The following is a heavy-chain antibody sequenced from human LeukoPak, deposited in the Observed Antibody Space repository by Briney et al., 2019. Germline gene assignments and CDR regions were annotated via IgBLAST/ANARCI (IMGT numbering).Heavy chain of an antibody. CDR1: GFTFSSYG. D-gene: IGHD3-16*01. J-gene: IGHJ4*02. CDR2: ISDFGGTT. V-gene: IGHV3-23*01. CDR3: ARFYPWGVDDF. Sequence: GGSLRLSCAASGFTFSSYGMTWVRQAPGKGLEWVSSISDFGGTTYYARSVKGRFTISRDNSKNALWLQMDGLRAEDTAVYYCARFYPWGVDDFWGQGTLVAVSS.